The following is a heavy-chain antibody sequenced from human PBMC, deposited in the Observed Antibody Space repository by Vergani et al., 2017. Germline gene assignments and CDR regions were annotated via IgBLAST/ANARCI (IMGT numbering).Heavy chain of an antibody. Sequence: VQLVQSGAAVKKPGASVKLSCKSSGYSFTSYWIGWVRQMPGKGLEWMGIIYPGDSDTRYSPSFQGQVTISADKSISTAYLQWSSLKASDTAMYYCASSYPVVPAAIFFSWGQGTLVTVSS. CDR2: IYPGDSDT. D-gene: IGHD2-2*01. CDR1: GYSFTSYW. V-gene: IGHV5-51*01. J-gene: IGHJ5*02. CDR3: ASSYPVVPAAIFFS.